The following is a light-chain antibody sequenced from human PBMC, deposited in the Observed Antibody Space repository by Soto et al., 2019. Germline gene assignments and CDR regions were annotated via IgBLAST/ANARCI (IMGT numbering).Light chain of an antibody. CDR2: DVS. J-gene: IGLJ2*01. Sequence: QSVLTQPASVSGSPGQSITISCTGTSSDVGGYNYVSWYQQHPGKAPKLMIYDVSNRPSGVSNRFSGSKSGNTASLTSSGLQAEDEADYYCSSYTSSSTLVLLGGGTKVTVL. CDR3: SSYTSSSTLVL. CDR1: SSDVGGYNY. V-gene: IGLV2-14*01.